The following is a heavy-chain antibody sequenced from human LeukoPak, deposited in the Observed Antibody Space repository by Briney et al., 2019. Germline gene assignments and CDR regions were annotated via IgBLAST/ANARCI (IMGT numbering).Heavy chain of an antibody. Sequence: SETLSLTCTVSGGSISSSSYYWGWIRPPPGRGLEWIGNIFYSGSTYYNPSLKSRVTISVDTSKNQFSLRLSSVTAADTAVYYCASLMEIAVAGNYFDYWGQGTLVTVSS. J-gene: IGHJ4*02. D-gene: IGHD6-19*01. V-gene: IGHV4-39*01. CDR3: ASLMEIAVAGNYFDY. CDR1: GGSISSSSYY. CDR2: IFYSGST.